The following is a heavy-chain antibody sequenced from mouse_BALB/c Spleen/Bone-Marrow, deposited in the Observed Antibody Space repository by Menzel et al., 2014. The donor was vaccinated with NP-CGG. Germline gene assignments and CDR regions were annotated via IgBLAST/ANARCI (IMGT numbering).Heavy chain of an antibody. J-gene: IGHJ2*01. Sequence: VQLQQSVAELLTPGASVKISCKATGYTFSSYWLVWVKQRPGHGLEWIGEILPGSDNTNYNEKFKGKATFTADASTKTAYMQLSSLTSEDSAVYYCLRVGGVDGGQGTTLTVSS. CDR1: GYTFSSYW. CDR3: LRVGGVD. V-gene: IGHV1-9*01. CDR2: ILPGSDNT.